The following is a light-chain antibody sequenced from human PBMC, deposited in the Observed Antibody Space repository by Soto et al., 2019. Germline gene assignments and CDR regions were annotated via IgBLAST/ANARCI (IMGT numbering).Light chain of an antibody. CDR3: CSYAGXSTXYV. V-gene: IGLV2-23*02. CDR2: EVS. CDR1: SSDVGSYNL. Sequence: QSVLTQPASVSGSPGQSITISCTGTSSDVGSYNLVSWYQQHPGKAPKLMIYEVSKRPSGVSNRFSGSKSGKTASLTISGXXXXXXAXXXXCSYAGXSTXYVFGTGTKVTVL. J-gene: IGLJ1*01.